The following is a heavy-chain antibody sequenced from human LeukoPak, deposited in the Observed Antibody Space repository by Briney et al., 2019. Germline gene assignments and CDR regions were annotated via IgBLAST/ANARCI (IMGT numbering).Heavy chain of an antibody. V-gene: IGHV4-34*01. CDR3: ARGILWFGEIGWFDP. J-gene: IGHJ5*02. D-gene: IGHD3-10*01. CDR1: GGSFSGYY. Sequence: TSETLSLTCAVYGGSFSGYYWSWIRQPPGKGLEWIGEINHSGSTNYNPSLKSRVTISVDTSKNQFSLKLSSVTAADTAMYYCARGILWFGEIGWFDPWGQGTLVTVSS. CDR2: INHSGST.